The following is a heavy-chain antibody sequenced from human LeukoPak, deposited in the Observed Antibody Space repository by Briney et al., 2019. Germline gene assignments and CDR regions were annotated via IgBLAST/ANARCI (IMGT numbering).Heavy chain of an antibody. CDR3: AKYRDIFPTPPDC. CDR1: GFTFSSYA. CDR2: IFGNGDT. D-gene: IGHD3-3*02. J-gene: IGHJ4*02. Sequence: QAGGSLRLSCVASGFTFSSYAMTWVRQAPGKGLEWVSSIFGNGDTYYTDSLKGRFTISRDDSENTVYLQMNSLRVGDTATYYCAKYRDIFPTPPDCWGQGTLVTVSS. V-gene: IGHV3-23*01.